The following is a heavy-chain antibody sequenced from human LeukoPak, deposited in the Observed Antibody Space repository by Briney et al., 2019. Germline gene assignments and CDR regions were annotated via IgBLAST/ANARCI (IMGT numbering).Heavy chain of an antibody. CDR3: ARDSGTGFSGY. D-gene: IGHD1-1*01. J-gene: IGHJ4*02. CDR1: GYSISSGYY. CDR2: IYHSGTT. V-gene: IGHV4-38-2*02. Sequence: SETLSLTCAVSGYSISSGYYWGWIRQPLGKGLEWIGNIYHSGTTYYNPSLKSRVTISVDTSKNQFSLKLSSVTAADTAVYYCARDSGTGFSGYWGQGTLVTVSS.